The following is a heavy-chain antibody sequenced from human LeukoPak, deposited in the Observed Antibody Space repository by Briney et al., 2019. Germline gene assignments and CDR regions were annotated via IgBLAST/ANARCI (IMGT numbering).Heavy chain of an antibody. CDR1: GFTFSSYA. CDR3: ARGGYYAMDV. Sequence: GGSLRLSCAASGFTFSSYAMSWVRQAPGKGLEWVAVISHDGRNDFYGDSVKGRFTISRDNSQNTLYLQMNSLRAGDTAVYYCARGGYYAMDVWGQGTTVTVSS. CDR2: ISHDGRND. V-gene: IGHV3-30*03. J-gene: IGHJ6*02.